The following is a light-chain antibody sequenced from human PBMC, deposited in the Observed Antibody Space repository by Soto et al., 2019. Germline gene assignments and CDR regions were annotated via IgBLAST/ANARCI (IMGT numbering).Light chain of an antibody. J-gene: IGKJ4*01. V-gene: IGKV3D-20*01. CDR3: HQFSVYTT. CDR2: DVS. CDR1: QSLGHNY. Sequence: EIVLTQSPATLSLSPGERVTLSCGASQSLGHNYLAWYQQKPGLAPRLLIFDVSTRATGIPDRFSGRGSGTDFTLTISRLEPEDFAVCYCHQFSVYTTFGRGTKVKMK.